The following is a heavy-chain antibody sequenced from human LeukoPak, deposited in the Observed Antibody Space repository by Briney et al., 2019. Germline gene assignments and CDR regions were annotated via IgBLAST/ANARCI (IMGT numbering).Heavy chain of an antibody. D-gene: IGHD6-19*01. J-gene: IGHJ4*02. V-gene: IGHV3-53*01. CDR1: GLTVSNNY. Sequence: GGSLRLSCAASGLTVSNNYMSWVRQAPGKGLEWVSVIYSDGSTYYADSVKGRFTISRDNSKNILYLQMNSLRAEDTAVYYCAKVGSDWYFFDYWGQGTLVTVSS. CDR2: IYSDGST. CDR3: AKVGSDWYFFDY.